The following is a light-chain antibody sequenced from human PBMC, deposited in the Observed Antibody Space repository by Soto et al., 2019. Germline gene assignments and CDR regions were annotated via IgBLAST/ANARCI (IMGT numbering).Light chain of an antibody. J-gene: IGKJ3*01. CDR2: DAS. CDR1: QDITNS. Sequence: DIQMTQSPSSLSASVGDRVTITCQASQDITNSSNWYQQKPGKAPKVLIYDASILETGVPSRFSGSGSGTDFTFTISSLQPEDVATYYCQQYDNLPLTFGPGTTVDIE. V-gene: IGKV1-33*01. CDR3: QQYDNLPLT.